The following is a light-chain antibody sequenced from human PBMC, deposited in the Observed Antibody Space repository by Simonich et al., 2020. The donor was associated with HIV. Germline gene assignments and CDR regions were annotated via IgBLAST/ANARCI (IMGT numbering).Light chain of an antibody. CDR3: QQYNNWPLF. Sequence: EIVTTQSPATLSVSPGKRATLSCRVSQSIASNLAWYQQKPGQAPRLVIYGASMRATGIPARFSGSGFGTEFTLTITSMQSEDFAVYYCQQYNNWPLFFGQGTKLEIK. CDR1: QSIASN. CDR2: GAS. J-gene: IGKJ2*01. V-gene: IGKV3-15*01.